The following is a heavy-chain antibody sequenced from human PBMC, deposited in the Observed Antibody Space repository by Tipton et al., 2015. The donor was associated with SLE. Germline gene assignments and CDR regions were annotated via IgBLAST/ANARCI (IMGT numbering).Heavy chain of an antibody. CDR1: GGSISSSSYY. CDR3: ARINVDYGSGSYCALFDY. CDR2: IYYSGST. J-gene: IGHJ4*02. D-gene: IGHD3-10*01. Sequence: TLSLTCTVSGGSISSSSYYWGWIRQPPGKGLEWIGSIYYSGSTYYNPSLKSRVTISVDTSKNQFSLKLSSVTAADTAVYYCARINVDYGSGSYCALFDYWGQGPLVTVSS. V-gene: IGHV4-39*07.